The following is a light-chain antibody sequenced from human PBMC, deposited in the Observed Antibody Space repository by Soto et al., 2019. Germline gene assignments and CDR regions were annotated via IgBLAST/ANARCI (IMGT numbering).Light chain of an antibody. V-gene: IGKV3-15*01. J-gene: IGKJ4*01. CDR2: GAS. Sequence: EIAMTQSPATVSVSPGERATLSCRATESASSNLAWYQQEPGQAPRLLIYGASTRATGVPARFSGSGSGTEFTLTISSLQSEDFAVYYCQQFQHSPLTFGGGTSVEIK. CDR1: ESASSN. CDR3: QQFQHSPLT.